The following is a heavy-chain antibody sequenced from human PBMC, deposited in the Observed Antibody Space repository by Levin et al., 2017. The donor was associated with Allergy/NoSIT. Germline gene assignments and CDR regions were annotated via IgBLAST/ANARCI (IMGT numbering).Heavy chain of an antibody. V-gene: IGHV4-39*01. Sequence: PSETLSLTCTVSGDSIRNSNYYWAWIRQPPGKGLEWIGSVYYSGSTYYNPSLMSRVTISVDTSKNQFSLRLTSVTAADTAVYYCARRSGVGTTDYWGQGTLVIVSS. CDR1: GDSIRNSNYY. CDR2: VYYSGST. J-gene: IGHJ4*02. D-gene: IGHD1-26*01. CDR3: ARRSGVGTTDY.